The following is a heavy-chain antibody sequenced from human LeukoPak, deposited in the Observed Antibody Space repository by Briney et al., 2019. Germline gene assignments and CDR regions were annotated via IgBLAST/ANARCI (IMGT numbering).Heavy chain of an antibody. Sequence: PSQTLSLTCTVSGGSISSGSYYWSWIRQPAGKGLEWIGRIYTSGSTNYNPSLKSRVTISVDTSKKQFSLELSSVTAADTAVYYCARGTMIGDWFDPWGQGTLVTVSS. D-gene: IGHD3-22*01. J-gene: IGHJ5*02. V-gene: IGHV4-61*02. CDR2: IYTSGST. CDR3: ARGTMIGDWFDP. CDR1: GGSISSGSYY.